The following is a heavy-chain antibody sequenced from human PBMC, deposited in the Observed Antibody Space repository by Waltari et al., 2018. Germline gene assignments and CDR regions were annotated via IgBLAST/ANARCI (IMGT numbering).Heavy chain of an antibody. D-gene: IGHD3-3*01. CDR3: AKVQDTDLYYFEN. CDR1: GFPFSRSG. V-gene: IGHV3-30*18. Sequence: QVQLVESGGGVVQPGRSLRLSCTASGFPFSRSGLHWVRQAPGKGLEWVAVISYDESNKFYGDSVKGRFTISRDNSKNTLYLQMHSLRAEDTAVYYCAKVQDTDLYYFENWGQGTLVTVSS. CDR2: ISYDESNK. J-gene: IGHJ4*02.